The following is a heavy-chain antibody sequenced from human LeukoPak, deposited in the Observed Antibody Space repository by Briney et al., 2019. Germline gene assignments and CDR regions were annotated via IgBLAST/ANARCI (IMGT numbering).Heavy chain of an antibody. J-gene: IGHJ4*02. CDR1: GGSISSGSYY. Sequence: PSETLSLTCTVSGGSISSGSYYWSWIRQPAGKGLEWIGRIYTSGSTNYNPSLKSRVTISVDTSKNQFSLKLSSVTAADTAVYYCARESGYCSGGSCYSDFDYWGQGTLVTASS. CDR2: IYTSGST. V-gene: IGHV4-61*02. D-gene: IGHD2-15*01. CDR3: ARESGYCSGGSCYSDFDY.